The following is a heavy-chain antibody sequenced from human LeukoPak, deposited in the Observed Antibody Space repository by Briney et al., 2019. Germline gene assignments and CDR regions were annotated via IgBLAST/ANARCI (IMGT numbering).Heavy chain of an antibody. CDR1: GGSISSGGYS. D-gene: IGHD3-22*01. CDR3: ARVDHYYDSSGYSEYYFDY. V-gene: IGHV4-30-2*01. J-gene: IGHJ4*02. Sequence: PSQTLSLTCAVPGGSISSGGYSWSWIRQPPGKGLEWIGYIYHSGSTYYNPSLKSRVTISVDRSKNQFSLKLSSVTAADTAVYYCARVDHYYDSSGYSEYYFDYWGQGTLVTVSS. CDR2: IYHSGST.